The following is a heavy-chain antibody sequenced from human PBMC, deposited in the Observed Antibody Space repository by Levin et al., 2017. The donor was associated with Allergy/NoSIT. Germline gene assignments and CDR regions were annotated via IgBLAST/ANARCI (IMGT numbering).Heavy chain of an antibody. CDR2: INDDGTYT. D-gene: IGHD1-14*01. CDR3: ERFAADRNAFDI. J-gene: IGHJ3*02. V-gene: IGHV3-74*03. Sequence: GESLKISCAASGFTFSDYWMHWVRQAPGKGLVWVSRINDDGTYTTNADSVKGRFSISRDNAKNTLYVQMNSLRVEDTALSYCERFAADRNAFDIWGQGTMVIVSS. CDR1: GFTFSDYW.